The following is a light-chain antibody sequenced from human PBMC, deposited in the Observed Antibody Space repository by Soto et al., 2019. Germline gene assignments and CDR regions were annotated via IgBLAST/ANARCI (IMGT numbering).Light chain of an antibody. Sequence: DSQMTQSPSTLSASVGDRVTITCRASERIGSLLAWYQQKPGKAPKLLIYDASSLESGVPSRFSGSGSGTDFSLTVSSLQPDDFATYHCQQYHSYWTFGQGTKVDIK. CDR3: QQYHSYWT. V-gene: IGKV1-5*01. CDR1: ERIGSL. J-gene: IGKJ1*01. CDR2: DAS.